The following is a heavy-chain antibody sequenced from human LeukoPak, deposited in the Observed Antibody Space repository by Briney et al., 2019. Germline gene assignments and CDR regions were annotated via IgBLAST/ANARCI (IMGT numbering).Heavy chain of an antibody. D-gene: IGHD3-10*01. Sequence: GASVKVSCKASGYTFTSYDINWVRQATGQGLEWMGRMNPNSGNTGYAQKFQGRVTMTRNTSISTAYMELSSLRSKDTAVYYCARVFRFGELFFGYWGQGTLVTVSS. V-gene: IGHV1-8*01. CDR3: ARVFRFGELFFGY. J-gene: IGHJ4*02. CDR1: GYTFTSYD. CDR2: MNPNSGNT.